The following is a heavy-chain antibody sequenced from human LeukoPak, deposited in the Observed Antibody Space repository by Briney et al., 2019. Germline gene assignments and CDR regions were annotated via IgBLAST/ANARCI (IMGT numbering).Heavy chain of an antibody. V-gene: IGHV1-18*01. CDR2: ISAYNGNT. J-gene: IGHJ3*02. CDR1: GYTFTSYG. D-gene: IGHD3-22*01. CDR3: ARDYSSGYYLADAFDI. Sequence: ASVKVSCKASGYTFTSYGISWVRQAPGQGLEWMGWISAYNGNTNYAQKLQGRVTMTTDTSTSTAYMELSSLRSEDTAVYHCARDYSSGYYLADAFDIWGQGTMVTVSS.